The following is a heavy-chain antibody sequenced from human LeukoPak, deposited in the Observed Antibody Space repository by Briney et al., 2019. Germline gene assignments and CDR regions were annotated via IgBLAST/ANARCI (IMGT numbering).Heavy chain of an antibody. J-gene: IGHJ4*02. Sequence: GASVKVSCEASGYTFTGYYMHWVRQAPGQGLEWMGWINLNSGGTNYPQKFQGRVTMTRDMSTSTVYMELSSLRSEDTAVYYCASGSSGWLYYFDYWGQGTLVTVSS. CDR2: INLNSGGT. V-gene: IGHV1-2*02. D-gene: IGHD6-19*01. CDR1: GYTFTGYY. CDR3: ASGSSGWLYYFDY.